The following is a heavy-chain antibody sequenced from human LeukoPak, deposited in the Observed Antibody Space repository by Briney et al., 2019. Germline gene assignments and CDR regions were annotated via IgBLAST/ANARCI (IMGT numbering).Heavy chain of an antibody. CDR2: ISGSGGGT. CDR1: GFTFSNAW. Sequence: QTGGSLRLSCSASGFTFSNAWMSWVRQAPGKGLEWVSAISGSGGGTYYADSVKGRFTISRDNSKNTLYLQMNTLRVEDTAVYYCARDSDAFDIWGQGTMVTVSS. CDR3: ARDSDAFDI. J-gene: IGHJ3*02. V-gene: IGHV3-23*01.